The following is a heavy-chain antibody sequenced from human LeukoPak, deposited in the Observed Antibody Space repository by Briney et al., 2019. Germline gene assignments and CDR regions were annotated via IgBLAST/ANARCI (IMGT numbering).Heavy chain of an antibody. V-gene: IGHV3-21*01. D-gene: IGHD1-26*01. Sequence: PGGSLRLSCAASGFTFSSYSMNWVRQAPGKGLEWVSSISSSSSYIYYADSVKGRFTISRDNAKNSLYLQMNSLRAEDTAVYYCAREERNYSGSYALVDYGMDVWGQGTTVTVSS. CDR1: GFTFSSYS. CDR2: ISSSSSYI. CDR3: AREERNYSGSYALVDYGMDV. J-gene: IGHJ6*02.